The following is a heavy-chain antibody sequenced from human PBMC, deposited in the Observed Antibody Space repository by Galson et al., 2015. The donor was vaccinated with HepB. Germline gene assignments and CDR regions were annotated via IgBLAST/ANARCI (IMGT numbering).Heavy chain of an antibody. V-gene: IGHV1-8*01. CDR3: ARDRSSTSWRDAFDI. J-gene: IGHJ3*02. CDR1: GYTFTSYD. D-gene: IGHD2-2*01. CDR2: MNPNSGNT. Sequence: SVKVSCKASGYTFTSYDINWVRQATGQGPEWMGWMNPNSGNTGYAQKFQGRVTMTRNTSISTAYMELSSLRSDDTAVYYCARDRSSTSWRDAFDIWGQGTVVTVSS.